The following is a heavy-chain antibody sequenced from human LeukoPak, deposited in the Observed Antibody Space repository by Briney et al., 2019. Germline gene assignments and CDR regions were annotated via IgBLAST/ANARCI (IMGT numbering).Heavy chain of an antibody. D-gene: IGHD6-19*01. CDR2: ISWNSGSI. V-gene: IGHV3-9*01. CDR1: GFTFDDYA. Sequence: GGSLRLSCAASGFTFDDYAMHWVRQAPGKGLEWVSGISWNSGSIGYADSVKGRFTISRDNAKNSLYLQMNSLRAEDTALYYCAKGSSPQWLVQRGGFDYWGQGTLVTVSS. J-gene: IGHJ4*02. CDR3: AKGSSPQWLVQRGGFDY.